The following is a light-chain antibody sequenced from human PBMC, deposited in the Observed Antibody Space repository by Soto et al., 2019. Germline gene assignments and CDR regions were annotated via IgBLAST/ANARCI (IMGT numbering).Light chain of an antibody. CDR2: SNN. J-gene: IGLJ1*01. CDR1: GSSIGSNT. CDR3: AAWDDSLNGRL. V-gene: IGLV1-44*01. Sequence: QSVLTQPPSASGTPGQRVTFSCSGSGSSIGSNTVDWYQQLPGTAPKLLIYSNNQRPSGVPDRFSGSKSGTSVSLAISGLQSEDEADYYCAAWDDSLNGRLFGTGTKLTVL.